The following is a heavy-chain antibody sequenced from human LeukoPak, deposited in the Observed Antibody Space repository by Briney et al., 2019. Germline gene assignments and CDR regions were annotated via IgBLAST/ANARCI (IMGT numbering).Heavy chain of an antibody. D-gene: IGHD2-15*01. CDR2: ISGSGGST. Sequence: GGSLRLSCAATGFAFSSYAMNSVSQAPGKGLEWVSAISGSGGSTYYADSVKGRFTISRDNSKNTLDLQVNSMRAEDTAEYYCVKDSCGTTCYSDFDSWGQGTLVTVSS. CDR3: VKDSCGTTCYSDFDS. J-gene: IGHJ4*02. V-gene: IGHV3-23*01. CDR1: GFAFSSYA.